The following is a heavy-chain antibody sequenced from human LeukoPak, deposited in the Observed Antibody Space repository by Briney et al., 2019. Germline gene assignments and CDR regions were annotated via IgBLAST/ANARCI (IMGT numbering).Heavy chain of an antibody. J-gene: IGHJ4*02. D-gene: IGHD6-19*01. CDR1: GFTFSSYS. CDR3: ARDTSGLIDY. V-gene: IGHV3-21*01. Sequence: PGGSLRLSCAASGFTFSSYSMNWVRQAQGKGLEWVSSISSSSSYIYYADPVKGRFTISRDNAKNSLYLQMNSLRAEDTAVYYCARDTSGLIDYWGQGTLVTVSS. CDR2: ISSSSSYI.